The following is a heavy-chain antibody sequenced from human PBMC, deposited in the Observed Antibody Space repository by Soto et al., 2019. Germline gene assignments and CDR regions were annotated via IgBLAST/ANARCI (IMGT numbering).Heavy chain of an antibody. CDR3: ARKGRYCSSASCYAWWYDP. Sequence: QPPGKGLEWIGEINHRGNTNYNPSLKSRVTISVDTSKNQFSLRLSSVTAADTAVYYCARKGRYCSSASCYAWWYDPWGQGTPVTVSS. D-gene: IGHD2-2*01. CDR2: INHRGNT. J-gene: IGHJ5*02. V-gene: IGHV4-34*01.